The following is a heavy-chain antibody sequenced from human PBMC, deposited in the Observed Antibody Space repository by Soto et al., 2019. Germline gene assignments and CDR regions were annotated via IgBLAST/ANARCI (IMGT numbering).Heavy chain of an antibody. Sequence: ASVKVSCKASGGTFSSYTISWVRQAPGQGLEWMGWINPNSGGTNYAQKFQGWVTMTRDTSISTAYMELSRLRSDDTAVYYCARGNVAVEAPWVNYYYYYGMDVWAQGTTVPVSS. CDR3: ARGNVAVEAPWVNYYYYYGMDV. J-gene: IGHJ6*02. V-gene: IGHV1-2*04. CDR1: GGTFSSYT. D-gene: IGHD6-19*01. CDR2: INPNSGGT.